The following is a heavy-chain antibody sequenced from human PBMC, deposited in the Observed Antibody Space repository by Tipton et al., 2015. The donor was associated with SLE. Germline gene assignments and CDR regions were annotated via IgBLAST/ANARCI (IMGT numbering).Heavy chain of an antibody. CDR1: GFTFSSYG. D-gene: IGHD5-18*01. Sequence: SLRLSCAASGFTFSSYGMHWVRQAPGKGLEWVAVIWYDGSNKYYADSVKGRFTISRDNSKNTLYLQMNSLRAEDTAVYYCASDYGDRGSSYGYNYWGQGTLVIVSS. CDR2: IWYDGSNK. J-gene: IGHJ4*02. V-gene: IGHV3-33*01. CDR3: ASDYGDRGSSYGYNY.